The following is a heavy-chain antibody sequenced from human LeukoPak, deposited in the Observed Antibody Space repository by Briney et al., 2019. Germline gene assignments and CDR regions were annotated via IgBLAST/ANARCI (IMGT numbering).Heavy chain of an antibody. Sequence: PSETLSLTCTVSGGSISSSLNYWGWIRQPPGKGLEWIGSIYYSGSTYYNPSLKSRVTISVDTSKNQFSLSLSSVTAADTAVCYCAALSGYSGYDWFSHFDYWGQGTLVTVSS. D-gene: IGHD5-12*01. CDR1: GGSISSSLNY. J-gene: IGHJ4*02. V-gene: IGHV4-39*01. CDR3: AALSGYSGYDWFSHFDY. CDR2: IYYSGST.